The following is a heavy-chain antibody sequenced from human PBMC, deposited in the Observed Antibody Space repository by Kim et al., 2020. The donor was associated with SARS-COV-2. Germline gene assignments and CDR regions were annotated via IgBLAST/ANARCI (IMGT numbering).Heavy chain of an antibody. D-gene: IGHD3-10*01. V-gene: IGHV3-21*01. CDR1: GFTFSSYS. CDR2: ISSSSSYI. J-gene: IGHJ6*02. CDR3: AIWFGELSLDYYYGMDV. Sequence: GGSLRLSCAASGFTFSSYSMNWVRQAPGKGLEWVSSISSSSSYIYYADSVKGRFTISRDNAKNSLYLQMNSLRAEDTAVYYCAIWFGELSLDYYYGMDVWGQGTTVTVSS.